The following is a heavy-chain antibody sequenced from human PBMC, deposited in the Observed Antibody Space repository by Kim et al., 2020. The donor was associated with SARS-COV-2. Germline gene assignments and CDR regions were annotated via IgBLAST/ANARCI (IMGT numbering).Heavy chain of an antibody. J-gene: IGHJ6*02. CDR3: AREHGSGSYYTSGIDI. CDR2: ISHSSNSI. CDR1: GFTFSGYY. D-gene: IGHD3-10*01. V-gene: IGHV3-11*01. Sequence: GGSLRLSCVASGFTFSGYYMSWIRHTPGKGLEWVAYISHSSNSIYYLDSVKGRFTISRDNAQNSLFLQMNSLRAEDTAVYYCAREHGSGSYYTSGIDIWGQGTTVTVSS.